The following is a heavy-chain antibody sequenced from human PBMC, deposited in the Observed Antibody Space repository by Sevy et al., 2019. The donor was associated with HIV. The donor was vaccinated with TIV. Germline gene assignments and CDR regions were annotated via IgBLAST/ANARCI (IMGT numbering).Heavy chain of an antibody. Sequence: GGSLRLSCEASGFNFNSISMSWVRQTPGEGLEWLAAISVVGERTYYADSVRGRFIISRDNSKSTLYLQLNSLRVEDTAMYYCARVEPPNGDFGHWGQGTLVTVSS. D-gene: IGHD3-16*01. CDR2: ISVVGERT. J-gene: IGHJ4*02. V-gene: IGHV3-23*01. CDR1: GFNFNSIS. CDR3: ARVEPPNGDFGH.